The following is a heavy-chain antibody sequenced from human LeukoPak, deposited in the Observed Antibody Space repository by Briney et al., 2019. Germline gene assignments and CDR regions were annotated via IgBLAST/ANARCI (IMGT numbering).Heavy chain of an antibody. CDR2: IYHSGST. CDR3: ATGSSWSFYFDY. CDR1: GGSISSSNW. J-gene: IGHJ4*02. V-gene: IGHV4-4*02. Sequence: SETLSLTCAVSGGSISSSNWWSWVRQPPGKGLEWIGEIYHSGSTNYNPSLKGRVTISVDKSKNQFSLKLSSVTAADTAVYYCATGSSWSFYFDYWGQGTLVTVSS. D-gene: IGHD6-6*01.